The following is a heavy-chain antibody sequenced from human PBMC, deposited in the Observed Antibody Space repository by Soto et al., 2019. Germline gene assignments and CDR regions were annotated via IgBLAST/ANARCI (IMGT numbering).Heavy chain of an antibody. CDR1: GGTFSSYA. J-gene: IGHJ4*02. V-gene: IGHV1-69*06. CDR2: IIPIFGTA. D-gene: IGHD2-21*02. CDR3: ARYGAASYCGGDCYSNNYFDY. Sequence: ASVKVSCKASGGTFSSYAISWVRQAPGQGLEWMGGIIPIFGTANYAQKFQGRVTITADKSTSTAYMELSSLRSEDTAVYYCARYGAASYCGGDCYSNNYFDYWGPGTLVTVSS.